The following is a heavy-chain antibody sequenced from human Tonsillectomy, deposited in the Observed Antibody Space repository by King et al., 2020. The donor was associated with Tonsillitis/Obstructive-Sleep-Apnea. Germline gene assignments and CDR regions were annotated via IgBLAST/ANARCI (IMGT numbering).Heavy chain of an antibody. CDR1: GFTFSRYS. V-gene: IGHV3-48*02. CDR3: ARAIHLWSDSFDL. D-gene: IGHD5-18*01. CDR2: ISSSSSTI. J-gene: IGHJ3*01. Sequence: QLVQSGGGLVQPGGSLRVSCEASGFTFSRYSMNWVRQAPGKGLEWVSYISSSSSTIYYADSVKGRFTISRDSAKNSLYLQMNSLRDEDTAVYYCARAIHLWSDSFDLWGQGTMVTVSS.